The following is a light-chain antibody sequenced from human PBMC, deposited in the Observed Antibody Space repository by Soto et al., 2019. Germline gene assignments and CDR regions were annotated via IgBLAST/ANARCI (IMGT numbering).Light chain of an antibody. CDR2: LSNDGSH. Sequence: QTVVTQSPSASASLGASVKLTCTLSSGHSSYAIAWHQQQPEKGPRYLMKLSNDGSHSKGDGIPDRFSGSSSGAERYLTISSLQSEDEADYYCQTWDTGARVVFGGGTKLTVL. CDR3: QTWDTGARVV. CDR1: SGHSSYA. J-gene: IGLJ2*01. V-gene: IGLV4-69*01.